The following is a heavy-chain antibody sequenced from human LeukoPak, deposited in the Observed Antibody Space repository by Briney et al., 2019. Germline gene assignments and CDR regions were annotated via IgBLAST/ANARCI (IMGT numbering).Heavy chain of an antibody. Sequence: GGSLRLSCAASGFTFSSYSMNWVRQAPGKGLEWVLSISSSSSYIYYADSVKGRFTISRDNAKNSLYLQMNSLRAEDTAVYYCARAAGINWFDPWGQGTLVTVSS. CDR2: ISSSSSYI. J-gene: IGHJ5*02. CDR1: GFTFSSYS. CDR3: ARAAGINWFDP. D-gene: IGHD6-25*01. V-gene: IGHV3-21*01.